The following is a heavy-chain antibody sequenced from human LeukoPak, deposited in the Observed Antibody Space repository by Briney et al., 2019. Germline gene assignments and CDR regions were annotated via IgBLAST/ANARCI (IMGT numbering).Heavy chain of an antibody. CDR1: GFTFDDYA. V-gene: IGHV3-9*01. CDR2: ISWNSGSI. Sequence: GRSLRLSCAASGFTFDDYAMHWVRQAPGKGLEWVSGISWNSGSIGYADSVKGRFTISRDNAKNSLYLQMNSLRAEDTAVYYCARDYYYGMDVWGQGTTVTVSS. J-gene: IGHJ6*02. CDR3: ARDYYYGMDV.